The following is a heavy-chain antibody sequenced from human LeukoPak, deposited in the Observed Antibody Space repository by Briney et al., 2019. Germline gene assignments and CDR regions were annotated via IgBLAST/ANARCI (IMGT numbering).Heavy chain of an antibody. D-gene: IGHD6-13*01. CDR2: ISYDGSNK. Sequence: GGFLRLSCAASGFTFSSYGMHWVRQAPGKGLEWVAVISYDGSNKYYADSVKGRFTISRDNSKNTLYLQMNSLRAEDTAVYYCAKHSSSWYYFDYWGQGTLVTVSS. J-gene: IGHJ4*02. V-gene: IGHV3-30*18. CDR3: AKHSSSWYYFDY. CDR1: GFTFSSYG.